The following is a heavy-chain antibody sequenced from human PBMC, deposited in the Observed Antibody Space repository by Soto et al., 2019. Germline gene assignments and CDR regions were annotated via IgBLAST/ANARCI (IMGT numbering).Heavy chain of an antibody. D-gene: IGHD2-2*01. CDR1: GFTFSDYY. CDR2: ISSRGSTI. CDR3: ARDRQEYCSSTTCSNFDY. Sequence: QVQLVESGGGLVKPGGSLRLSCAASGFTFSDYYMSWIRQAPGKGLEWISYISSRGSTIYYADSVKGRFTISRDNAKNSLYLQMNSLRADDTAVYYCARDRQEYCSSTTCSNFDYWGQGTLVTVSS. J-gene: IGHJ4*02. V-gene: IGHV3-11*01.